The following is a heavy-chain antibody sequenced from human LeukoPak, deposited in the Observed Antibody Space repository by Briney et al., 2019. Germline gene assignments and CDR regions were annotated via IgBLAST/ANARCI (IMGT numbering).Heavy chain of an antibody. CDR1: GFTFSSYS. Sequence: GGSLRLSCAASGFTFSSYSMSWVRQAPGRGLEWVANIHPEGNEKYHVESVKGRFTISRDNTKNLLFLQMNGLRVEDTAVYYCARGDAFSGDHWGQGTLVTVSS. CDR2: IHPEGNEK. CDR3: ARGDAFSGDH. V-gene: IGHV3-7*04. J-gene: IGHJ4*02.